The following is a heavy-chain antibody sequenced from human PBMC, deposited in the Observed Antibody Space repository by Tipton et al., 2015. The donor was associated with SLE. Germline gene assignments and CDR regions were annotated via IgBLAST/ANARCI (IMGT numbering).Heavy chain of an antibody. J-gene: IGHJ4*02. CDR2: VYDSGIT. CDR3: ARVDRRTWTPFEY. CDR1: GASISSRTYY. D-gene: IGHD1-1*01. Sequence: LRLSCIVSGASISSRTYYWGCIRQSPGKGLEWIGSVYDSGITYYSPSLKSRVTISVDTSNNQFSLELSSVTAADTAVYYCARVDRRTWTPFEYWGQGILVTVSS. V-gene: IGHV4-39*07.